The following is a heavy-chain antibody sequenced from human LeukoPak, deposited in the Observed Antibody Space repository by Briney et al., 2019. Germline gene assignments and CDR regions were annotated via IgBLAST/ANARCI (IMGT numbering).Heavy chain of an antibody. D-gene: IGHD3-22*01. CDR3: ARESNYYDSSGYYPYYFDY. CDR1: GFTFSPYA. Sequence: GRSLRLSCAASGFTFSPYAMHWVRQAPGKELEWVAVISYDGSNKYYADSVKGRFTISRDSSKNTLYLQMNSLRAEDTAVYYCARESNYYDSSGYYPYYFDYWGQGTLVTVSS. J-gene: IGHJ4*02. V-gene: IGHV3-30-3*01. CDR2: ISYDGSNK.